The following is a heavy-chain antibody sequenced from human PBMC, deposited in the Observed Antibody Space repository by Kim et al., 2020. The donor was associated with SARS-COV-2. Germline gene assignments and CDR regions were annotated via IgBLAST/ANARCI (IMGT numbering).Heavy chain of an antibody. CDR2: IYYSGST. J-gene: IGHJ4*01. V-gene: IGHV4-31*02. D-gene: IGHD6-25*01. CDR3: ARGSASAPTLFPLVSCENSPSDTSSVAVGCLAQDFLLLNY. Sequence: IRQHPGKGLEWIGYIYYSGSTYYNPSLKSRVTISVDTSKNQFSLKLSSVTAADTAVYYCARGSASAPTLFPLVSCENSPSDTSSVAVGCLAQDFLLLNY.